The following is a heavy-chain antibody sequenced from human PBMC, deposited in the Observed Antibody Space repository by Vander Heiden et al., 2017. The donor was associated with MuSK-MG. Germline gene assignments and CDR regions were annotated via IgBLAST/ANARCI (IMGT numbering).Heavy chain of an antibody. V-gene: IGHV3-11*04. CDR1: GFTFSDYY. CDR2: ISSSGSTI. CDR3: ARDAPDYVVPAAMFDY. Sequence: VQLVESGGGLVKPGGSLRLSCAASGFTFSDYYMSWIRKAPGKGLEWVSYISSSGSTIYYADSVKGRFTISRDNAKNSLYLQMNSLRAEDTAVYYCARDAPDYVVPAAMFDYWGQGTLVTVSS. J-gene: IGHJ4*02. D-gene: IGHD2-2*01.